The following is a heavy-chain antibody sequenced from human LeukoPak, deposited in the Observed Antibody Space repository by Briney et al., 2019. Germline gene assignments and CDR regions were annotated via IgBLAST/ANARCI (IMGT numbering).Heavy chain of an antibody. Sequence: PGGSLRLSCAASGFIFTNYFMSWVRQAPGKGLEWVANINPDATNKYYVDSVRGRFAISRDNAKNSLYLQTSSPRAEDTAVYYCARDPAYGAVDYWGQGILVTVSS. CDR3: ARDPAYGAVDY. D-gene: IGHD2-21*01. CDR1: GFIFTNYF. J-gene: IGHJ4*02. V-gene: IGHV3-7*03. CDR2: INPDATNK.